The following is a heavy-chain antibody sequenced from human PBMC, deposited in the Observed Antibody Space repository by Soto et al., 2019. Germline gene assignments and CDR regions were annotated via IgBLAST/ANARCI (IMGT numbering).Heavy chain of an antibody. CDR3: ARRAFGVVIYQDGYDY. J-gene: IGHJ4*02. Sequence: ASVKVSCKASGYTFTSYDINWVRQATGQGLEWMGWMNPNSGNTGYAQKFQGRVTMTRNTSISTAYMELSSLRSEDTAVYYCARRAFGVVIYQDGYDYWGQGTLVTVSS. V-gene: IGHV1-8*01. D-gene: IGHD3-3*01. CDR1: GYTFTSYD. CDR2: MNPNSGNT.